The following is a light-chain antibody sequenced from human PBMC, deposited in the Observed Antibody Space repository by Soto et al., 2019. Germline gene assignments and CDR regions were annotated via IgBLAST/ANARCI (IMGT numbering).Light chain of an antibody. J-gene: IGKJ1*01. CDR1: QSVSTY. CDR2: GAS. CDR3: QQYGSSGP. V-gene: IGKV1-39*01. Sequence: QVTHSPYSLSTSVGDRVTIPCRTSQSVSTYLNWYQQRPGKAPKLLIYGASSLQSGVPSRFSGSGSGTDFTLTISRLEPEDFAVYYCQQYGSSGPFGQVTKVDIK.